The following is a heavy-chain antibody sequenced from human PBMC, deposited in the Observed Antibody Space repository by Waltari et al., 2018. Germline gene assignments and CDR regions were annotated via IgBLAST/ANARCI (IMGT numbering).Heavy chain of an antibody. CDR2: MYTNDAT. D-gene: IGHD1-7*01. V-gene: IGHV3-66*02. J-gene: IGHJ4*02. Sequence: EVQLVESGGGLVQPGGSLRLSCAASGLNVRNNYMNWGRQAPGKGLEWVSVMYTNDATYYAASVRGRFTISRDDSKNTFYLQMNSLRAEDTAMYYCVRAGSITGTIPIWGPGTLVIVSS. CDR3: VRAGSITGTIPI. CDR1: GLNVRNNY.